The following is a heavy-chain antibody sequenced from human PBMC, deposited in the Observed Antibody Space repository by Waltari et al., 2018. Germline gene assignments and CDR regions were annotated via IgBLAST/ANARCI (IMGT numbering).Heavy chain of an antibody. Sequence: QVQLQESGPGLVKPSETLSLTCTVSGGSISSYYWSWIRQPPGKGLEWIGYIYYSGSTNNNPSLKSRVTISVDTSKNQFSLKLSSVTAADTAVYYCARHRARERYFDYWGQGTLVTVSS. CDR1: GGSISSYY. CDR2: IYYSGST. CDR3: ARHRARERYFDY. J-gene: IGHJ4*02. V-gene: IGHV4-59*08. D-gene: IGHD3-10*01.